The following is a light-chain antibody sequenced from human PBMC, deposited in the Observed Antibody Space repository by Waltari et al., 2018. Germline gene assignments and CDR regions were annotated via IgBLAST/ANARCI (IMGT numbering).Light chain of an antibody. CDR3: STWDSSLSAQV. J-gene: IGLJ2*01. V-gene: IGLV1-36*01. Sequence: QSALTHEASVSGTVGQKATLSCTGNSNNIGTFAVGWYQQISHGAPMSGMFGDSLPSGIPGRFSGSRSGTTASLTISGLQPEDEADYYCSTWDSSLSAQVFGGGTKLTVL. CDR2: GD. CDR1: SNNIGTFA.